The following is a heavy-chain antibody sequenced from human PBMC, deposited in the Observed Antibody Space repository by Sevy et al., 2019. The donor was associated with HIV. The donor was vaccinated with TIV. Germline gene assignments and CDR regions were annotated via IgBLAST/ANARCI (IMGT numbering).Heavy chain of an antibody. D-gene: IGHD3-3*01. Sequence: GGSLRLSCAASGFTFSRYWMHWVRHAPGKGLVWVSRINTHGTNTIYADYVKGRFTISRDNAKNTVSLQMNSLRADDSGVYYCAREGVDFWSGVEEFDYGMGVWGQGTTVTDSS. V-gene: IGHV3-74*01. CDR1: GFTFSRYW. J-gene: IGHJ6*02. CDR2: INTHGTNT. CDR3: AREGVDFWSGVEEFDYGMGV.